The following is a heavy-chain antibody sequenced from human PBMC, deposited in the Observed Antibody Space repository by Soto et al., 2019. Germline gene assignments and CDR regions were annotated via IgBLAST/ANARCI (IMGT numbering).Heavy chain of an antibody. CDR2: ISDSGLN. J-gene: IGHJ5*02. V-gene: IGHV4-39*01. CDR1: GGPFRSSSPVY. D-gene: IGHD2-2*02. CDR3: ARHKVPPIPPGPRNWFDP. Sequence: QLQLLESGPGLVKPSETLSLICTVSGGPFRSSSPVYWGWIRQPPGKEMEWLGSISDSGLNLHNPSLKSRVTISVDPSKNQFSLKLTSVTATDTALYFCARHKVPPIPPGPRNWFDPWGPGIPVTVSS.